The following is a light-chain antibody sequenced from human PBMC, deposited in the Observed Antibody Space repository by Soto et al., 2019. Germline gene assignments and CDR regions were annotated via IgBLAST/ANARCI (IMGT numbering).Light chain of an antibody. Sequence: QSVLTQPPSASGTPGQRVTISCSGGSSNIGTNAVNWYQQLPGTAPKLLIYNNNQRPSGVPDRFSGSKSGTSASLAISGLQSEDDSDYYCAAWIYSLNGYVFVTGSNVT. V-gene: IGLV1-44*01. CDR3: AAWIYSLNGYV. CDR1: SSNIGTNA. J-gene: IGLJ1*01. CDR2: NNN.